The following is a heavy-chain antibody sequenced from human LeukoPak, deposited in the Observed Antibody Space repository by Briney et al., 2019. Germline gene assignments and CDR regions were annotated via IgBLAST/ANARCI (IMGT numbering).Heavy chain of an antibody. J-gene: IGHJ4*02. CDR1: GFTFSSYA. V-gene: IGHV3-30-3*01. Sequence: PGRSLRLSCAGSGFTFSSYAMSWVRQAPGKGLQWVAVISYDGSNKYYADSVKGRFTISRENSKNTLYLQMNSLRAEDTAVYYCARDHAEQWLVLGGFDYWGQGTLVTVSS. D-gene: IGHD6-19*01. CDR3: ARDHAEQWLVLGGFDY. CDR2: ISYDGSNK.